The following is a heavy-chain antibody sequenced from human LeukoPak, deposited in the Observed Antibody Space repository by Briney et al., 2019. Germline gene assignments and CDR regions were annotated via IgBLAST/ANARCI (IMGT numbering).Heavy chain of an antibody. V-gene: IGHV3-23*01. D-gene: IGHD3-3*01. J-gene: IGHJ4*02. CDR3: AKDLRYDFWS. CDR1: GFTFDDYA. Sequence: GGSLRLSCAASGFTFDDYAMHWVRQAPGKGLEWVSAISGSGGSTYYADSVKGRFTISRDNSKNTLYLQMNSLRAEDTAVYYCAKDLRYDFWSWGQGTLVTVSS. CDR2: ISGSGGST.